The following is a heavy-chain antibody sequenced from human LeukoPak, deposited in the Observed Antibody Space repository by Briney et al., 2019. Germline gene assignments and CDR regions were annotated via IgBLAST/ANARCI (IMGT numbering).Heavy chain of an antibody. CDR3: ASSLYQPLLYADY. V-gene: IGHV4-61*01. CDR1: GGSVSSGSYY. D-gene: IGHD2-2*02. Sequence: SETLSLTCTVSGGSVSSGSYYWSWIRQPPGKGLEWIGYIYYSGSTNYNPSLKSRVTISVDTSKNQFSLKLSSVTAADTAVYYYASSLYQPLLYADYWGQGTLVTVSS. J-gene: IGHJ4*02. CDR2: IYYSGST.